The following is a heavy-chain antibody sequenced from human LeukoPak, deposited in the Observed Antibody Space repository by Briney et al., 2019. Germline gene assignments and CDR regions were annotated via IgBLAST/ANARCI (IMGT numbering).Heavy chain of an antibody. V-gene: IGHV3-49*04. CDR1: GFTFGDHA. CDR2: IRSKAYGGTT. CDR3: SRGPIRLWLYSGMDV. J-gene: IGHJ6*02. D-gene: IGHD4/OR15-4a*01. Sequence: PGGSLRLSCTASGFTFGDHAMSWVRQAPGKGLEWVGFIRSKAYGGTTEYAASVKGRFIIARDDSKSIAYLQMSSLKTEDTAVYYCSRGPIRLWLYSGMDVWGQGTTVIVSS.